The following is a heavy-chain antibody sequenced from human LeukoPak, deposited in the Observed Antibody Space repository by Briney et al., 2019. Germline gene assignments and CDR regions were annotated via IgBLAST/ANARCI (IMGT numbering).Heavy chain of an antibody. J-gene: IGHJ3*02. Sequence: SETLSLTCTVSGXSLSDYFGSWIRQPPGKGLEWIGYNSGSTNYNASLKSRVTILLVRSKNQFSLKLSSVTAADTAVYYCARGRGYGGNYLRSFDIWGQGTMVTVSS. V-gene: IGHV4-59*08. CDR1: GXSLSDYF. CDR2: NSGST. D-gene: IGHD1-26*01. CDR3: ARGRGYGGNYLRSFDI.